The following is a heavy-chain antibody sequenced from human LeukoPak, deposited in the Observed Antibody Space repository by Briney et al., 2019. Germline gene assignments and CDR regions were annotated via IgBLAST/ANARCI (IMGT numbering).Heavy chain of an antibody. Sequence: PSETLSLTCTVSGGSISSYYWSWIRQPPGKGLEWIGYIYYSGSTNYNPSLKSRATISVDTSKNQFSLKLSSVTAADTAVYYCARDHYSSWSSGWYYDAFDIWGQGTMVTVSS. V-gene: IGHV4-59*01. CDR3: ARDHYSSWSSGWYYDAFDI. D-gene: IGHD6-19*01. CDR2: IYYSGST. CDR1: GGSISSYY. J-gene: IGHJ3*02.